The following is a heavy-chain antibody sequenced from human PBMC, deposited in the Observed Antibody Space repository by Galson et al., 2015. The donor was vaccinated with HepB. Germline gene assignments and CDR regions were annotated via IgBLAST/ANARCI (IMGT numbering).Heavy chain of an antibody. J-gene: IGHJ3*02. CDR1: GFTVSSNY. CDR3: ARRYYYDSSVYAFDI. CDR2: IYSGGST. Sequence: LRLSCAASGFTVSSNYMSWVRQAPGKGLEWVSVIYSGGSTYYADSVKGRFTISRHNSKNTLYLQMNSLRAEDTAVYYCARRYYYDSSVYAFDIWGQGTMVTVSS. V-gene: IGHV3-53*04. D-gene: IGHD3-22*01.